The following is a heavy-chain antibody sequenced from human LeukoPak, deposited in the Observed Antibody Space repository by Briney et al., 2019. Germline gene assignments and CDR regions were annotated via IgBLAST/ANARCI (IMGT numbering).Heavy chain of an antibody. CDR2: IYYSGST. CDR3: ARVIIVRKNGKGEHYYYYYMDV. D-gene: IGHD2-8*01. J-gene: IGHJ6*03. CDR1: GGSISSGGYS. Sequence: PSETLSLTCAVSGGSISSGGYSWSWIRQPPGKGLEWIGYIYYSGSTYYNPSLKSRVTISVDTSKNQFSLKLSSVTAADTAVYYCARVIIVRKNGKGEHYYYYYMDVWGKGTTVTVSS. V-gene: IGHV4-30-4*07.